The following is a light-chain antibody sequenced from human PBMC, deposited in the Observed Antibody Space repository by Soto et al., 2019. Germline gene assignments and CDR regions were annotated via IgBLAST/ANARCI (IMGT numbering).Light chain of an antibody. CDR3: QEYYSSPLT. CDR1: HRGFYSSNNKNT. CDR2: WSS. J-gene: IGKJ3*01. Sequence: DIVMTPSPDSLAVSLGERATINCKSSHRGFYSSNNKNTLAWYQQKPGQPPKLLIYWSSTRYSGVPDRFSGCGSGTAFTYLISSLQAEDVAVYYCQEYYSSPLTVGPGTKVDIK. V-gene: IGKV4-1*01.